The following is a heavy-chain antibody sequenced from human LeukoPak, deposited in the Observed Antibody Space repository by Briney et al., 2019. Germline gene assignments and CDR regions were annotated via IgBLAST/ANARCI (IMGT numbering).Heavy chain of an antibody. Sequence: SETLSLTCTVSGGSISSYYWSWIRQPPEKGLEWIGYIYYSGSTKYNPSLKSRVTISVDTSKNQFSLKLSSVTAADTAVYYCARLADYYDSSGYYPFDYWGQGTLVTVSS. D-gene: IGHD3-22*01. CDR1: GGSISSYY. CDR3: ARLADYYDSSGYYPFDY. V-gene: IGHV4-59*08. J-gene: IGHJ4*02. CDR2: IYYSGST.